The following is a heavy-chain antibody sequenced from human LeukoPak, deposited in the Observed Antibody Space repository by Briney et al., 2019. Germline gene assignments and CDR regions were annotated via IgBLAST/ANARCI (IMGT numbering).Heavy chain of an antibody. D-gene: IGHD2/OR15-2a*01. Sequence: ASVKVSCKASGGTFSTYSISWVRQAPGQSLEWMGGIIPIFGTANYAQKFQGRVTITADESTSTAYMELRSLRSDDTAVYYCARGGNNHYLYYFDYWGQGTLVTVSS. CDR1: GGTFSTYS. CDR2: IIPIFGTA. CDR3: ARGGNNHYLYYFDY. J-gene: IGHJ4*02. V-gene: IGHV1-69*13.